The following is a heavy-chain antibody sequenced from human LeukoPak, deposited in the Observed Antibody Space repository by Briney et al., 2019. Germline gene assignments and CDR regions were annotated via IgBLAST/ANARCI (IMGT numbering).Heavy chain of an antibody. CDR1: GGSISSGGYY. D-gene: IGHD6-25*01. Sequence: SQTLSLTCTVSGGSISSGGYYWSWIRQHPGKGLEWIGYIYYSGSTYYNPSLKSRVTISVDTSKNQSSLKLSSVTAADTAVYYCARGRSGGVYYYYYMDVWGKGTTVTVSS. V-gene: IGHV4-31*03. CDR3: ARGRSGGVYYYYYMDV. J-gene: IGHJ6*03. CDR2: IYYSGST.